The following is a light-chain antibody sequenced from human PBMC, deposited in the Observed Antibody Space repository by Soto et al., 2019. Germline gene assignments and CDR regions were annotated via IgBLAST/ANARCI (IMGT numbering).Light chain of an antibody. Sequence: EIVMTQSPATLSVSPGERATLSCRASQSVDSTLAWYQQKPGQAPSLLIYHASTRATGIPARFSGSGSGTEFTLTISSLQSEDFAVYYCQQYNKWPLTFGGGTKLEIK. CDR3: QQYNKWPLT. CDR1: QSVDST. J-gene: IGKJ4*01. CDR2: HAS. V-gene: IGKV3-15*01.